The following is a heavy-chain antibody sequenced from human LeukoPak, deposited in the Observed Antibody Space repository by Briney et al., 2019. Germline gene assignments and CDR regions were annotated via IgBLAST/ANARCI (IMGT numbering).Heavy chain of an antibody. CDR1: GYTFTSYA. Sequence: GASVKVSCKASGYTFTSYAMNWVRQAPGQGLEWMGWINTNTGNPTYAQGFTGRFVFSLDTSVSTAYLQISSLKAEDTAVYYCARDRTVAGTDADAFDIWGQGTMVTVSS. J-gene: IGHJ3*02. D-gene: IGHD6-19*01. CDR3: ARDRTVAGTDADAFDI. V-gene: IGHV7-4-1*02. CDR2: INTNTGNP.